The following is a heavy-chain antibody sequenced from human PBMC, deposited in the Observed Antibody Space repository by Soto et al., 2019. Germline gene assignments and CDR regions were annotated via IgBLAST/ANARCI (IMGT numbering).Heavy chain of an antibody. Sequence: GGSLRLSCAASGFTFSNAWMSWVRQAPGKGLEWVGRIKSKTDGGTTDYAAPVKGRFTISRDDSKNTLYLQMNSLKTEDTAVYYCTTPYGRYCSSTSCPLIAFDICGQGTMVTV. V-gene: IGHV3-15*01. D-gene: IGHD2-2*01. CDR1: GFTFSNAW. CDR2: IKSKTDGGTT. J-gene: IGHJ3*02. CDR3: TTPYGRYCSSTSCPLIAFDI.